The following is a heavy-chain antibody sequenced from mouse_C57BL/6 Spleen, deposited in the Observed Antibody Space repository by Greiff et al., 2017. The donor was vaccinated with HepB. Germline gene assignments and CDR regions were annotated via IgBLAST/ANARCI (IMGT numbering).Heavy chain of an antibody. Sequence: VQLQQSGAELVKPGASVKISCKASGYAFSSYWMNWVKQRPGKGLEWIGQIYPGDGDTNYNGKFTGKATLTADKSSSTAYMQLSSLTSEDSAVYFCARLYGSSPFDYWGQGTTLTVSS. CDR1: GYAFSSYW. CDR3: ARLYGSSPFDY. CDR2: IYPGDGDT. D-gene: IGHD1-1*01. J-gene: IGHJ2*01. V-gene: IGHV1-80*01.